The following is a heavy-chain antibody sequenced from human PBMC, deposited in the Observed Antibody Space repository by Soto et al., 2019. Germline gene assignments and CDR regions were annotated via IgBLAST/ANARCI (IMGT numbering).Heavy chain of an antibody. D-gene: IGHD2-21*01. CDR3: XXXXXXGDWYYYYGLDV. J-gene: IGHJ6*02. CDR1: XXTXRXXG. V-gene: IGHV3-30*03. Sequence: QVQLVESGGGVVQPGRSLRLSCAAXXXTXRXXGMHWVRQAXGKGLEWVAVTSYDGSNTYYADSVKGRFIISRDNSKNTLYLHMSSLRXDDTXXXXXXXXXXXGDWYYYYGLDVWGQGTTVTVSS. CDR2: TSYDGSNT.